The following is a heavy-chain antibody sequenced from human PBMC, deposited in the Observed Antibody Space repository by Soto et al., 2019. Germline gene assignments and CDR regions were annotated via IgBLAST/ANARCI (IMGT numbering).Heavy chain of an antibody. Sequence: PSETLSLTCAVSGGSISSYSWSWIRQSPGKGLEWIGNIYYRGRTNYNPSLKSRVTISVDTSKNQFSLKVRSVTAADTAVYYCASLYSIKDNGLDVWGQGTTVTVCS. CDR3: ASLYSIKDNGLDV. D-gene: IGHD6-13*01. V-gene: IGHV4-59*01. CDR1: GGSISSYS. J-gene: IGHJ6*02. CDR2: IYYRGRT.